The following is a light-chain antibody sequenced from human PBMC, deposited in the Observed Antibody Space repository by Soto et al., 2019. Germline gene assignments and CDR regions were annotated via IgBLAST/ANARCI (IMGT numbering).Light chain of an antibody. V-gene: IGKV1-6*01. Sequence: IQMTQSPSSLSASVGDRVTITCRASQSISNELGWYQQRPGKAPNVLIYGASNLQSGVPSRFSGSASGTDFTLTISSLQPEDFATYYCLQYYTYPWTFGQGTKVDIK. J-gene: IGKJ1*01. CDR2: GAS. CDR1: QSISNE. CDR3: LQYYTYPWT.